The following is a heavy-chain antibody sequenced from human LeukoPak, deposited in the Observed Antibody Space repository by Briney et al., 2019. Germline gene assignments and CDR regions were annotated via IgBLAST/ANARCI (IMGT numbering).Heavy chain of an antibody. Sequence: SETLSLTCTVSGGSISSSSYYWGWIRQPPGKGLGWIGSIYYSGSTYYNPSLKSRVTISVDTSKNQFSLKLSSVTAADTAVYYCARHRRIAAVPPYYFDYWGQGTLVTVSS. V-gene: IGHV4-39*01. J-gene: IGHJ4*02. CDR1: GGSISSSSYY. CDR2: IYYSGST. CDR3: ARHRRIAAVPPYYFDY. D-gene: IGHD6-13*01.